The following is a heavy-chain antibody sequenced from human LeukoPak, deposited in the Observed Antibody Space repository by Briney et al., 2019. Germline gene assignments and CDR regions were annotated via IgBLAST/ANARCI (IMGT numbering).Heavy chain of an antibody. Sequence: AASVKVSCKASGYTFTSYGISWVRQAPGQGLEWMGWISAYNGNTNYAQKLQGRVTMTTDTSTSTAYMELRSLRSDDTAVYYCARWGIIVATTDDTNYYYYYGMDVRGQGTTVTVSS. CDR1: GYTFTSYG. CDR3: ARWGIIVATTDDTNYYYYYGMDV. V-gene: IGHV1-18*01. J-gene: IGHJ6*02. D-gene: IGHD5-12*01. CDR2: ISAYNGNT.